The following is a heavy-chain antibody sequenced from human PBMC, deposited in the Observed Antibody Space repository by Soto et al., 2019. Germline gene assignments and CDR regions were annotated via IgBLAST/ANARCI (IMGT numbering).Heavy chain of an antibody. V-gene: IGHV3-30*18. CDR1: GFTFSSYG. D-gene: IGHD6-13*01. Sequence: GGSLRLSCAASGFTFSSYGMHWVRQAPGKGLEWVAVISYDGSNKYYADSVKGRFTISRDNSKNTLYLQMNSLRAEDTAVYYCAKDHASSSLSLDYYGMDVWGQGTTVTVSS. CDR2: ISYDGSNK. J-gene: IGHJ6*02. CDR3: AKDHASSSLSLDYYGMDV.